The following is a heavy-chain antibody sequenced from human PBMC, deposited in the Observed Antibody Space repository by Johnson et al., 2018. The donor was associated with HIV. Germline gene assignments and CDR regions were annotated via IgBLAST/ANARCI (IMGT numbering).Heavy chain of an antibody. CDR1: GFTFSDYY. Sequence: QVQLMESGGGLVQPGGSLRLSCAASGFTFSDYYMSWIRQAPGKGLEWVSYISSSGSTIYYADSVKGRFTISRDNAKNSLYLQMNSLRAEDTAVYYCARAGHYEYVWGSYRHDALDIWGQGTMVTVSS. CDR2: ISSSGSTI. V-gene: IGHV3-11*04. CDR3: ARAGHYEYVWGSYRHDALDI. J-gene: IGHJ3*02. D-gene: IGHD3-16*02.